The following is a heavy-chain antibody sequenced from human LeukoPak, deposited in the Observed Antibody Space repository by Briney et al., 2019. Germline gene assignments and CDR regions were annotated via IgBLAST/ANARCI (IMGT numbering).Heavy chain of an antibody. CDR2: FDPEDGET. CDR3: FKFAAGPDPYYP. J-gene: IGHJ5*02. V-gene: IGHV1-24*01. Sequence: ASVKVSCKVSGYTLTELSMHWVRQAPGKGVEWMGGFDPEDGETIYAQKFQGRVTMTEDTSTDTAYMELNNLKSEDTAIYYCFKFAAGPDPYYPWGQGTLVTVSS. D-gene: IGHD6-25*01. CDR1: GYTLTELS.